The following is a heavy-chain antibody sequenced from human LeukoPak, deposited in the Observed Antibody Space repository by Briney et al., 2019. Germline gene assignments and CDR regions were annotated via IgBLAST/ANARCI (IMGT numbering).Heavy chain of an antibody. CDR1: GGSFSGYY. CDR2: INHSGSI. D-gene: IGHD2-15*01. V-gene: IGHV4-34*01. Sequence: SETLSLTCAVYGGSFSGYYWCWIRQPLGKGLEWIGEINHSGSINYNPSLKSRVTISVDTSKNQFSMKLSSVAAADTAVYYCARGVVAATFYYYMDVWGKGTTVTVSS. J-gene: IGHJ6*03. CDR3: ARGVVAATFYYYMDV.